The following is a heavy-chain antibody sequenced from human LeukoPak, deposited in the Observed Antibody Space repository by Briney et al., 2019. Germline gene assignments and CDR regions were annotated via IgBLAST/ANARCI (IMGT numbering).Heavy chain of an antibody. CDR3: ARQRGYHYDSTTNRFSDL. D-gene: IGHD3-22*01. CDR1: GGSISGYY. CDR2: IYYSGIT. Sequence: PSETLSLTCSVSGGSISGYYWGWIRQPPGKGLEWIGSIYYSGITYYNPSLKSRVTISVDTSKNQFSLKLNSVTAADTAVYYCARQRGYHYDSTTNRFSDLWGQGTRVTVSS. V-gene: IGHV4-39*01. J-gene: IGHJ5*02.